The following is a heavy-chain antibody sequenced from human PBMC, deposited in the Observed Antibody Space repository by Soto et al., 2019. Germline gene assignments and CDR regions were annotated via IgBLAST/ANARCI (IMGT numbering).Heavy chain of an antibody. CDR1: GGSFSGHS. V-gene: IGHV4-34*01. Sequence: PSEALALTSAADGGSFSGHSWTWIRQSPGKGLEWIGDINHSGRVNYSPSLKSRVTISLDTSKNQFSLTLSAVTAADTAMYYCSTRAYDTNGYYRFDPWGQGTLVP. D-gene: IGHD3-22*01. CDR3: STRAYDTNGYYRFDP. CDR2: INHSGRV. J-gene: IGHJ5*01.